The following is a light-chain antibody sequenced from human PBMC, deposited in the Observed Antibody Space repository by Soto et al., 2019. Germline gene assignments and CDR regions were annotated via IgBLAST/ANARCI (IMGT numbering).Light chain of an antibody. CDR3: QQYYSTLIT. V-gene: IGKV4-1*01. Sequence: DIALTQSPDSLALSLGERATMNCKSSQSVLYSSYNKSYLAWDQVKPGRPPKLLFSWASTRESGVPDRFSGSGSGTDVTLTISSLQAEDVAVYYCQQYYSTLITFGQGPRLEIK. CDR1: QSVLYSSYNKSY. J-gene: IGKJ5*01. CDR2: WAS.